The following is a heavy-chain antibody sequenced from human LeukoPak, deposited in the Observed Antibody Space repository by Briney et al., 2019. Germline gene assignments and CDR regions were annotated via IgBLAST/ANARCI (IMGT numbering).Heavy chain of an antibody. CDR1: GGSFSGYY. J-gene: IGHJ4*02. D-gene: IGHD6-13*01. V-gene: IGHV4-34*01. Sequence: SETLSLTCAVYGGSFSGYYWSWIRQPPGKGLEWIGEINHSGSTNYNPSLKSRVTISVDTSKNQFSLKLSSVTAADTAVYYCARLLVAAAGTGSFDYWGRGTLVTVSS. CDR3: ARLLVAAAGTGSFDY. CDR2: INHSGST.